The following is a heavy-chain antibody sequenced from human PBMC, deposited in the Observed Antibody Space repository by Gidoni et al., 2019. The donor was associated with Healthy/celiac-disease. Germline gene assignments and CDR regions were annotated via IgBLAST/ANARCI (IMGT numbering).Heavy chain of an antibody. Sequence: QVTLKESGPVLEKPTETLTLTCTVSGFSLSNARMGVSWIRQPPGKALEWLAHIFSNDEKSYSTSLKSRLTISKDTSKSQVVLTMTNMDPVDTATYYCARIIRSVEWLLYDYYYYYMDVWGKGTTVTVSS. V-gene: IGHV2-26*01. D-gene: IGHD3-3*01. CDR1: GFSLSNARMG. J-gene: IGHJ6*03. CDR2: IFSNDEK. CDR3: ARIIRSVEWLLYDYYYYYMDV.